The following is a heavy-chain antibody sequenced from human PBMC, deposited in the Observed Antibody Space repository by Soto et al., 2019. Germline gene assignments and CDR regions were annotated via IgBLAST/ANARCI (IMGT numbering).Heavy chain of an antibody. CDR1: GFTFSSYW. CDR2: IKQDGSEK. CDR3: ARTIVGSCYSPPCSYWYFDL. J-gene: IGHJ2*01. V-gene: IGHV3-7*03. Sequence: HPGGSLRLSCAASGFTFSSYWMSWVRQAPGKGLEWVANIKQDGSEKYYVDSVKGRFTISRDNAKNSLYLQMNSLRAEDTAVYYCARTIVGSCYSPPCSYWYFDLWGRGTLVTVYS. D-gene: IGHD2-15*01.